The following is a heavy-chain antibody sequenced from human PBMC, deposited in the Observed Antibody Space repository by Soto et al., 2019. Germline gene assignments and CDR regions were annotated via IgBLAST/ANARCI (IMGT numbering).Heavy chain of an antibody. Sequence: SETLSLTCTVSGGSISSYYWSWIRQPPGKGLEWIGYIYYSGSTNYNPSLKSRVTISVDTSKNQFSLKLSSVTAADTAVYYCARQYRNYDILTGYYYFDYWGQGTLVTVSS. CDR3: ARQYRNYDILTGYYYFDY. V-gene: IGHV4-59*08. CDR1: GGSISSYY. J-gene: IGHJ4*02. D-gene: IGHD3-9*01. CDR2: IYYSGST.